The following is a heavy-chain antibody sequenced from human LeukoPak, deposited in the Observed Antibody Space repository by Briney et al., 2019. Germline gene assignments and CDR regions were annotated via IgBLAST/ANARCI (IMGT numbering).Heavy chain of an antibody. J-gene: IGHJ4*02. CDR1: GYIFTGYY. D-gene: IGHD6-13*01. V-gene: IGHV1-2*02. Sequence: ASVKVSCKASGYIFTGYYMHWVRQAPGQGLEWMGWINPNSGGTNYAQKFQGRVTMTRDTSISTAYMELSRLRSDDTAVYYCARAYIQIAEAHYWGQGTLVTVSS. CDR2: INPNSGGT. CDR3: ARAYIQIAEAHY.